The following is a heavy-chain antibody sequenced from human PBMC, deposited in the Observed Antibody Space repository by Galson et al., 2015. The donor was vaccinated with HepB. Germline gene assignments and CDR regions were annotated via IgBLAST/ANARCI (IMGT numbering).Heavy chain of an antibody. CDR2: IKQDGSEK. CDR3: ARDFVSATRWFDP. V-gene: IGHV3-7*03. Sequence: SLRLSCAASGSTFSSYWMSWVRQGPGKGLEWVANIKQDGSEKSSVDSVKGRFTISRDNAKNSMFLQMNSLRAEDTAVHYCARDFVSATRWFDPWGQRTLVTASS. D-gene: IGHD2-15*01. J-gene: IGHJ5*02. CDR1: GSTFSSYW.